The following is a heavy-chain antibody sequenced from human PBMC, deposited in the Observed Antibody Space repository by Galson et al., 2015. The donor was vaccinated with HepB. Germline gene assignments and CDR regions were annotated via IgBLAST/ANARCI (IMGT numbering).Heavy chain of an antibody. CDR1: GFTFGSYT. V-gene: IGHV3-23*01. D-gene: IGHD6-19*01. CDR2: VSRHGRDT. J-gene: IGHJ4*02. CDR3: AKSLTSGWYQYDC. Sequence: SLRLSCAASGFTFGSYTMSWIRQTPGRRLEWVASVSRHGRDTYYADSVQGRFTVSRDNSNNTLFLEMKSLRVGDTARYLCAKSLTSGWYQYDCWGQGILVTVSS.